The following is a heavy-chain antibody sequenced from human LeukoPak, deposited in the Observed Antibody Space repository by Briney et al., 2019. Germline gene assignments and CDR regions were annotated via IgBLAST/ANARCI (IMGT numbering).Heavy chain of an antibody. CDR3: ARSSGHYKPDNWFDP. Sequence: SETLSLTCTVSGGSISSYYWSWIRQPPGKGLEWIGYISYSGSTFYNPSLKSRVTMSLDTSKNHFSLKLTSVTAADTAVYFCARSSGHYKPDNWFDPWGQGTLVTVSS. J-gene: IGHJ5*02. CDR2: ISYSGST. CDR1: GGSISSYY. D-gene: IGHD3-22*01. V-gene: IGHV4-59*01.